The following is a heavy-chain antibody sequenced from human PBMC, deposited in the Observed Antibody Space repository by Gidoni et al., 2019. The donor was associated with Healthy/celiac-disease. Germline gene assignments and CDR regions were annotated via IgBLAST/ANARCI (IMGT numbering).Heavy chain of an antibody. D-gene: IGHD2-2*01. CDR3: AKAPQVVVPAEHYYYYYYMDV. Sequence: EVQLVESGGGVVQPGGSLRLSCAASGFPFDDYAMHWVRQAPGKGLEWVSLISGDGGSTYYADSVKGRFTISRDNSKNSLYLQMNSLRTEDTALYYCAKAPQVVVPAEHYYYYYYMDVWGKGTTVTVSS. CDR1: GFPFDDYA. V-gene: IGHV3-43*02. J-gene: IGHJ6*03. CDR2: ISGDGGST.